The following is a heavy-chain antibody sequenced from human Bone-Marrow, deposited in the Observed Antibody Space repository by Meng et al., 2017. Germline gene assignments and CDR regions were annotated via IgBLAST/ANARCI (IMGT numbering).Heavy chain of an antibody. Sequence: SVKVSCKASGGTFSSYAISWVRQAPGQGLEWMGGIIPIFGTANYAQKFQGRVTITTDASTSTAYMELSSLRSEDTAVYYCARDDRFGELGDYWGQGTLVTVSS. D-gene: IGHD3-10*01. CDR1: GGTFSSYA. V-gene: IGHV1-69*05. J-gene: IGHJ4*02. CDR2: IIPIFGTA. CDR3: ARDDRFGELGDY.